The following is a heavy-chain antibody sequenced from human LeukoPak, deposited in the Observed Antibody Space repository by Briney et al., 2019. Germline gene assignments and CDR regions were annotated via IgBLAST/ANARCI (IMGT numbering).Heavy chain of an antibody. J-gene: IGHJ5*02. V-gene: IGHV4-30-4*01. CDR1: GGSISSGDYY. Sequence: SETLSLTCIVSGGSISSGDYYWGWIRQPPGKGLEWIGYIYYSGRTFYNPSLRSRVTISVDMSKNRFSLNLNSVTAADTAVYYCARRRKDLNWFDPWGQGTLVTVSS. CDR2: IYYSGRT. CDR3: ARRRKDLNWFDP.